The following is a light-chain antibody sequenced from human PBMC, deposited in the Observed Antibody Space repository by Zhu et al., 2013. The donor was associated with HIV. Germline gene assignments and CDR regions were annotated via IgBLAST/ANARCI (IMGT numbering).Light chain of an antibody. Sequence: DIVMTQSPDSLAVSLGERATINCKSSQSVLYSSNNKNYLAWYQQTPGQPPKLLIYWASTRESGVPDRFSGSGSGTEFTLTISSLQAEDVAVYFCQQYYSIPYNFGQGTKAGD. CDR2: WAS. CDR3: QQYYSIPYN. J-gene: IGKJ2*01. V-gene: IGKV4-1*01. CDR1: QSVLYSSNNKNY.